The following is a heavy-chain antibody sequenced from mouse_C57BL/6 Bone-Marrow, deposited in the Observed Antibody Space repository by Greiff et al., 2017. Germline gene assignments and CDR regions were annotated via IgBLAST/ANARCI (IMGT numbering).Heavy chain of an antibody. J-gene: IGHJ2*01. CDR3: ARSTVVATSDY. V-gene: IGHV1-55*01. Sequence: QVQLQQPGAELVKPGASVKMSCKASGYTFTSYWITWVKQRPGQGLEWIGDIYPGSGSTNYNEKFKSKATLPVDTSSSTAYMQLSSLTSEDSAVYYCARSTVVATSDYWGQGTTLTVSS. D-gene: IGHD1-1*01. CDR2: IYPGSGST. CDR1: GYTFTSYW.